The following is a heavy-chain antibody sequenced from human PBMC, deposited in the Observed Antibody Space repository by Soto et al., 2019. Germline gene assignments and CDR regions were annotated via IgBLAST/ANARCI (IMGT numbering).Heavy chain of an antibody. V-gene: IGHV1-69*12. Sequence: QVQLVQSGAEVKKPGSSVKVSCKASGGTFSSYAISWVRQAPGQGLEWMGGIIPIFGTANYAQKFQGRVTIXXDXSXXTAYMELSSLRSEDTAVYYCASDSYSSGWYYYFDYWGQGTLVTVSS. CDR2: IIPIFGTA. CDR3: ASDSYSSGWYYYFDY. CDR1: GGTFSSYA. J-gene: IGHJ4*02. D-gene: IGHD6-19*01.